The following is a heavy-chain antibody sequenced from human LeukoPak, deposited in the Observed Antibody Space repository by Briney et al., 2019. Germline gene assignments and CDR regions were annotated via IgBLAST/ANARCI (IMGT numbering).Heavy chain of an antibody. CDR2: IYYSGST. CDR1: GGSISSSGYY. V-gene: IGHV4-39*02. J-gene: IGHJ3*02. Sequence: SETLSLTCTVSGGSISSSGYYWGWIRQPPGKGLEWIGSIYYSGSTYYNPSLKSRVTISVDTSKNQFSLKLSSVTAADTAVYYCARESLAAAVNAFDIWGQGTMVTVSS. CDR3: ARESLAAAVNAFDI. D-gene: IGHD6-13*01.